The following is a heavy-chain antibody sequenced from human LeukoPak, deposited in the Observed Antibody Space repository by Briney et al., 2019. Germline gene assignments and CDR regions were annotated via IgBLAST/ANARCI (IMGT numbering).Heavy chain of an antibody. J-gene: IGHJ3*01. D-gene: IGHD2-2*01. CDR1: GGSINSGGYY. V-gene: IGHV4-31*03. CDR2: IYYSGST. Sequence: SQTLSLTCTVSGGSINSGGYYWSWIRQHPGKGLEWIGYIYYSGSTYYNPSLKSRVTISVDTSKNQFSLKLSSVTAADTAVYYCASAGKPMGVVVPAAMLAFDVWGQGTMVTVSS. CDR3: ASAGKPMGVVVPAAMLAFDV.